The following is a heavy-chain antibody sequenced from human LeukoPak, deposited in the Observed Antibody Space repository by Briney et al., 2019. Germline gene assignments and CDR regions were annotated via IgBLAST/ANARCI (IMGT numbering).Heavy chain of an antibody. CDR1: GFTFSSYA. V-gene: IGHV3-23*01. CDR2: ISGSADRT. D-gene: IGHD3-10*01. Sequence: PGGSLRLSCAASGFTFSSYAMSWVRQAPGKGLEWVSAISGSADRTYYADSVKGRFTISGDNSKNTLYLQMNSLRPEDTAIYYCAKESPYGSGSRNYYFHYWGQGTLVTVSS. CDR3: AKESPYGSGSRNYYFHY. J-gene: IGHJ4*02.